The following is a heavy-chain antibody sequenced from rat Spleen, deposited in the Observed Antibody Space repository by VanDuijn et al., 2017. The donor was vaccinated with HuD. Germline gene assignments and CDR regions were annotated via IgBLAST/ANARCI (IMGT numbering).Heavy chain of an antibody. J-gene: IGHJ2*01. CDR1: GFTFSDYA. Sequence: EVQLVESGGGLVQPGRSLKLSCAASGFTFSDYAMAWVRQAPKKGLEWVATISYEGSSTYYGDSVKGRFTISRDNARSTLYLQMDSLRSEDTATYYCARQWDYWGQGVMVTVSS. CDR2: ISYEGSST. V-gene: IGHV5-7*01. CDR3: ARQWDY.